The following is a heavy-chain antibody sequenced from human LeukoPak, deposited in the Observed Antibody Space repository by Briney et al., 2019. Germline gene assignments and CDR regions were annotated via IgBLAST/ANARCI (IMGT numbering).Heavy chain of an antibody. Sequence: SVKVSCKASGGTFSSYAISWVRQAPGQGLEWMGGIIPIFGTANYAQKFQGRVTITTDESTSTAYVELSSLRSEDTAVYYCARDGAAAWVMDVWGKGTTVTVSS. CDR2: IIPIFGTA. J-gene: IGHJ6*04. D-gene: IGHD6-13*01. CDR1: GGTFSSYA. V-gene: IGHV1-69*05. CDR3: ARDGAAAWVMDV.